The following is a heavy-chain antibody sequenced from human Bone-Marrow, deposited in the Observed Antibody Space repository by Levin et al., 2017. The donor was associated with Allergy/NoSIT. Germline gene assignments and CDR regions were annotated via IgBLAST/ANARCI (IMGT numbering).Heavy chain of an antibody. J-gene: IGHJ4*02. CDR1: GYAFINYY. Sequence: GASVKVSCKASGYAFINYYIHWVRQAPGQGLEWMGWINPKSGETNYSPKFQARVTMTADTSIDTAYMDLISLRSDDTAIFFCARGLGHSDYWGLGTQVTVSS. V-gene: IGHV1-2*02. CDR3: ARGLGHSDY. D-gene: IGHD1-26*01. CDR2: INPKSGET.